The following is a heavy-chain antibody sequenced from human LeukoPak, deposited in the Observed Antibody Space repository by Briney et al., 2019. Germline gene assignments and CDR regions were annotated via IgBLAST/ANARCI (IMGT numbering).Heavy chain of an antibody. J-gene: IGHJ6*03. D-gene: IGHD2-2*02. CDR3: ARGIVVVPVAIPREAPRARFYYYYYMDV. V-gene: IGHV1-8*01. CDR2: MNPNSGNT. Sequence: GASVKVSCKASGYTFTSYDINWVRQATGQGLEWMGWMNPNSGNTGYAQKFQGRVTMTRNTSISTAYMELSSLRSEDTAVYYCARGIVVVPVAIPREAPRARFYYYYYMDVWGKGTTVTVSS. CDR1: GYTFTSYD.